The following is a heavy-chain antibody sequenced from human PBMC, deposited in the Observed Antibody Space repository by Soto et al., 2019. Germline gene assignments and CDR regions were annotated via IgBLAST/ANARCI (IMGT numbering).Heavy chain of an antibody. CDR2: INPTTGGT. V-gene: IGHV1-2*02. Sequence: WASVKVSCKASGYTFTAFHLHWVRQAPGQGLEWMGWINPTTGGTSYAQQFQGRVTMTQDTSVSTGYMELRSLRSDDTAVYYCARDLEQLGVDYWGQGTLVTVSS. CDR1: GYTFTAFH. D-gene: IGHD6-6*01. CDR3: ARDLEQLGVDY. J-gene: IGHJ4*02.